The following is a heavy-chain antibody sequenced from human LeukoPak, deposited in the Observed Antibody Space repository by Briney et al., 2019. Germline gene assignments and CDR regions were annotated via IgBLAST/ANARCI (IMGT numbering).Heavy chain of an antibody. CDR1: GFTFSKYW. V-gene: IGHV3-7*01. J-gene: IGHJ3*02. CDR2: IKEDGSEK. Sequence: GGSLRLSCATSGFTFSKYWMSWVRQAPGKGLEWVANIKEDGSEKYYVDSVKGRFSISRDNAKNSLYLQMNSLRAEDTAVYYCIKYSDSVVAAALLDAFDIWGRGTMVTVSS. CDR3: IKYSDSVVAAALLDAFDI. D-gene: IGHD2-2*01.